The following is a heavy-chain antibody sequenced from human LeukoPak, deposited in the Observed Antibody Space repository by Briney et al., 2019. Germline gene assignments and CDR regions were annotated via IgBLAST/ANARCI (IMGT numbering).Heavy chain of an antibody. D-gene: IGHD3-3*01. Sequence: GGSLRLSCAASGFTFSSYSMNWVRQAPGKGLEWVSYISSGGRTIYYADSVKGRFTMSRDNAKNSLYLQMNSLRAEDTALYYCARINVLRFLEAAYYFDYWGQGTLVTVSS. J-gene: IGHJ4*02. CDR3: ARINVLRFLEAAYYFDY. CDR2: ISSGGRTI. V-gene: IGHV3-48*04. CDR1: GFTFSSYS.